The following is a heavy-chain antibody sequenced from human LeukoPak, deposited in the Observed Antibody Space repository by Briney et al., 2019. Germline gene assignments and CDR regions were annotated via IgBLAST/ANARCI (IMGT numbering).Heavy chain of an antibody. J-gene: IGHJ2*01. CDR3: ARDDTGNSGHFDL. CDR2: ISSSSDTV. D-gene: IGHD1-1*01. Sequence: GGSLRLSCAASGFTFSNYNMNWVGQAPGKGLEWVSCISSSSDTVFYPDSVKGRFTISRDNAKNSLYLQMYSLRDDDTAVYYCARDDTGNSGHFDLWGRGTLVTVSS. CDR1: GFTFSNYN. V-gene: IGHV3-48*02.